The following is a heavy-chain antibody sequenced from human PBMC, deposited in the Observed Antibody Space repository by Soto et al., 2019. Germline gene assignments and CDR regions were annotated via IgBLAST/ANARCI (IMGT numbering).Heavy chain of an antibody. J-gene: IGHJ4*02. V-gene: IGHV4-4*07. Sequence: SETLSLTCTVSGGSISSYYWSWIRQPAGKGLEWIGRIYTSGSTNYNPSLESRATIFADKSGSHFSLNLTSVTDDDTAVYYCARRDYAIDSWGRGTLVTVSS. CDR1: GGSISSYY. D-gene: IGHD4-17*01. CDR3: ARRDYAIDS. CDR2: IYTSGST.